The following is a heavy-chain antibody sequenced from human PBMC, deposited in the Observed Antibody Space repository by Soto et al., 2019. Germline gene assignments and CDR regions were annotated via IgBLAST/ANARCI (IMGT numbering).Heavy chain of an antibody. CDR3: ARPTSTGTTSGYYFDY. J-gene: IGHJ4*02. Sequence: QVQLVQSGAEVKKPGSSVKVSCKASGGTFSSYPISWVRQAPGQGLEWMGRIIPILDITDHAQRFQGRVTITADKSPSTAYMELSSLRSADTAVYYCARPTSTGTTSGYYFDYWGQGTLVTVSS. CDR2: IIPILDIT. V-gene: IGHV1-69*02. CDR1: GGTFSSYP. D-gene: IGHD1-7*01.